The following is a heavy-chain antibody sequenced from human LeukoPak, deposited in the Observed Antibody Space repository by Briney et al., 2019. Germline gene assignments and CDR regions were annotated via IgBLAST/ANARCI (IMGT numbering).Heavy chain of an antibody. CDR1: GYTFTGYY. J-gene: IGHJ4*02. CDR3: ARAYRTTVTTLFDY. CDR2: INPNSGGT. V-gene: IGHV1-2*02. D-gene: IGHD4-17*01. Sequence: ASVKVSCKASGYTFTGYYMHWVRQAPGQGLEWMGWINPNSGGTNYAQKFQGRVTMTRDTSISTAYMELNRLRSDDTAVYYCARAYRTTVTTLFDYWGQGTLVTVSS.